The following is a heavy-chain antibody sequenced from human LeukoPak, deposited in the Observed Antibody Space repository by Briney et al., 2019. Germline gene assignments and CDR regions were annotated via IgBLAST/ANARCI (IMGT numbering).Heavy chain of an antibody. V-gene: IGHV4-30-2*01. CDR2: IYHSGST. J-gene: IGHJ4*02. Sequence: PSQTLSLTCTVSGGSISSGGYYWSWIRQPPGKGLEWIGYIYHSGSTYYNPSLKSRVTISVDRSKNQFSLKLSSVTAADTAVYYCARDNQGPDGFDYWGQGTLVTVSS. CDR1: GGSISSGGYY. CDR3: ARDNQGPDGFDY. D-gene: IGHD5-24*01.